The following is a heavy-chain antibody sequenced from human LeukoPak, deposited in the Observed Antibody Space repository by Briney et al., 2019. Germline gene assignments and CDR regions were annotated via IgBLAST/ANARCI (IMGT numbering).Heavy chain of an antibody. CDR2: IHADGGRT. J-gene: IGHJ6*02. CDR1: GFAFADYA. D-gene: IGHD2/OR15-2a*01. CDR3: STWAFYHGLDV. Sequence: GGSLRLSCAASGFAFADYAMHWVRQIPGKGLECVAHIHADGGRTFYSDSVKGRFTVSRDNGKNSLFLQMDSLTSDDTALYYCSTWAFYHGLDVWGQGATVIVSS. V-gene: IGHV3-43*02.